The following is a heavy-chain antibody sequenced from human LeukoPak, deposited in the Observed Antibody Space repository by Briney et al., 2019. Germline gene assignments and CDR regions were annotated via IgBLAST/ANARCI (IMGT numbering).Heavy chain of an antibody. Sequence: PGRSLRLSCAASGFTFSSYAMSWVRQAPGKGLEWVSAISGSGGSTYYADSVKGRFTISRDNSKNTLYLQMNSLRAEDTAVYYCAKVEVVACGIAARPCAFDIWGQGTMVTVSS. V-gene: IGHV3-23*01. D-gene: IGHD6-6*01. CDR1: GFTFSSYA. CDR2: ISGSGGST. CDR3: AKVEVVACGIAARPCAFDI. J-gene: IGHJ3*02.